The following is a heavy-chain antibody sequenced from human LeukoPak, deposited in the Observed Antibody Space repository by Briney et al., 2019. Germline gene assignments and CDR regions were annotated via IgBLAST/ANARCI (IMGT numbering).Heavy chain of an antibody. D-gene: IGHD3-22*01. V-gene: IGHV3-7*01. CDR3: GMDRVIITD. CDR2: IKEDGSET. CDR1: GCRFSSYW. J-gene: IGHJ4*02. Sequence: GGPLRLSCEASGCRFSSYWMTWVRQAPGKGLEWVANIKEDGSETRYVDSVKGRFTVSRDNAKNSVYLEMNSLRVEDTAIYYCGMDRVIITDWGQGAQVTVSS.